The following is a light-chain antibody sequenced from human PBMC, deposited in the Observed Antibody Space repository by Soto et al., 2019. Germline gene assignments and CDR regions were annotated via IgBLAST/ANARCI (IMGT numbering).Light chain of an antibody. CDR1: QSVSGNY. CDR3: QQYGSSSIT. J-gene: IGKJ5*01. CDR2: GAS. V-gene: IGKV3-20*01. Sequence: EFVLTQSPGTLSLSPGERTTLSCWASQSVSGNYLAWYQNKPGQAPRLLVYGASTRATGIPDRFSGGGSGTDFTLTISRLEPEDFAVYYCQQYGSSSITFGQGTRLEIK.